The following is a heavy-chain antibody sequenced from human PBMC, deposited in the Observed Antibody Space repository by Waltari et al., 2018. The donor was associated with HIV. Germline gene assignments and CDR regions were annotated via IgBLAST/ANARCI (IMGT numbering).Heavy chain of an antibody. CDR2: ISYYGDNK. CDR1: RFPFSSYA. Sequence: QVQLVESGGGVVQPGRSLRLSCAASRFPFSSYAMHWVHQAPGKGLEWVAVISYYGDNKYYADSVKGRFTISRDNSKNTLYLQMNSLRAEDTAVYYCAKGASGWSPGYWGQGTLVTVSS. V-gene: IGHV3-30*18. J-gene: IGHJ4*02. D-gene: IGHD6-19*01. CDR3: AKGASGWSPGY.